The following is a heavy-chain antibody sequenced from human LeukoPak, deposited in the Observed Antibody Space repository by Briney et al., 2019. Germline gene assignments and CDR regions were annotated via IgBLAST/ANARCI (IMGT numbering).Heavy chain of an antibody. V-gene: IGHV1-69*13. CDR3: ARGQGIAVAGTINNWFDP. J-gene: IGHJ5*02. Sequence: GASVKVSCKASGGTFSSYAISWVRQAPGQGLEWMGGIIPIFGTANYAQKFQGRVTITADESTSTAYMELSSLRSEDTAVYYCARGQGIAVAGTINNWFDPWGQGTLVTVSS. CDR2: IIPIFGTA. CDR1: GGTFSSYA. D-gene: IGHD6-19*01.